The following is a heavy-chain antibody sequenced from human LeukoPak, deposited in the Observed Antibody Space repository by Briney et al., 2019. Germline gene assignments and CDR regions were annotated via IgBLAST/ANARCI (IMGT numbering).Heavy chain of an antibody. Sequence: GGSLRLSCAASGFTFDDYAMHWVRQAPGKGLEWVSGISWNSGSRGYADSVKGRFTISRDNAKNSLYLQMNSLRAEDTAVYYCARDRVQQQLVRIFDYWGQGTLVTVSS. D-gene: IGHD6-13*01. CDR1: GFTFDDYA. CDR2: ISWNSGSR. J-gene: IGHJ4*02. CDR3: ARDRVQQQLVRIFDY. V-gene: IGHV3-9*01.